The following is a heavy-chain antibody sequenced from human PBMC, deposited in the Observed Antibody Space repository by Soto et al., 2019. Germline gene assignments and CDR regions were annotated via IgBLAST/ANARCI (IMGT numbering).Heavy chain of an antibody. J-gene: IGHJ5*02. Sequence: QVQLVQSGVEVKKPGASVKVSCKASGYTFTTYGISWVRQAPGQGLEWMGWISPYDGDTNYADTLQGRVTLTTDTSTTTAYMELRSLRSDDTAMYDCARDHGGSYQADSFDPWGQGTLVIVSS. CDR1: GYTFTTYG. D-gene: IGHD1-26*01. V-gene: IGHV1-18*01. CDR2: ISPYDGDT. CDR3: ARDHGGSYQADSFDP.